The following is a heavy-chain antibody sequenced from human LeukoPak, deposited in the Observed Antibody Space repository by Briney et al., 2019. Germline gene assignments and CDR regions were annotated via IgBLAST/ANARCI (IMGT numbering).Heavy chain of an antibody. D-gene: IGHD4-17*01. CDR2: ISSSAATT. V-gene: IGHV3-11*04. Sequence: PGGSLRLSCVTSGFRFSGYYMMWIRQAPGKGPEWVAHISSSAATTLYADSVKGRFTVSRDNAKNSLYLEMTSLRPEDTAVYYCARDRGSTVTTVGYWGQGTLVTVSS. J-gene: IGHJ4*02. CDR3: ARDRGSTVTTVGY. CDR1: GFRFSGYY.